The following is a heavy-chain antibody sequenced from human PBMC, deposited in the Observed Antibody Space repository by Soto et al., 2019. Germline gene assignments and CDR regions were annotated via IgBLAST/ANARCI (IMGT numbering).Heavy chain of an antibody. D-gene: IGHD3-3*01. CDR2: IFPNGNT. CDR3: ARDFGVQELDY. J-gene: IGHJ4*02. Sequence: PPETLSLTCTISGGSISNYYWTWVRQPAGKGLEWIGRIFPNGNTDYSPSLKSRVTLSVDTSKNQISLNLTSVTAADMAVYYCARDFGVQELDYWGQGTLVTVSS. CDR1: GGSISNYY. V-gene: IGHV4-4*07.